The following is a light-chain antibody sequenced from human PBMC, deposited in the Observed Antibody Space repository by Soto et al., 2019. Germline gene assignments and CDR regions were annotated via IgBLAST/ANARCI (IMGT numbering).Light chain of an antibody. CDR3: PHRWFT. V-gene: IGKV1-13*02. J-gene: IGKJ3*01. CDR2: DAS. Sequence: AIQLTQSPSSLSASVGDRVTITCRASQGISSALAWYQQKPGKAPKLLIYDASSLESGVPSRFSGSGSGTDFTLTISSLQPEDFATYYCPHRWFTFGPGTKVDIK. CDR1: QGISSA.